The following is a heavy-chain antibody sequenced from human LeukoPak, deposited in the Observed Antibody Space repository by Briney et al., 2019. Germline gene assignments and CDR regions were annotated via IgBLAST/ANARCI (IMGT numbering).Heavy chain of an antibody. CDR3: ARGGDYGDLRYFDY. D-gene: IGHD4-17*01. J-gene: IGHJ4*02. CDR1: GGSINNYY. V-gene: IGHV4-59*01. Sequence: SETLSRTCTVSGGSINNYYWSWIRQPPGKGLEWIRYIYYRGSTNYNPSLKSRVTFSVDTSKNQFSLKLNSVTAADTAVYYCARGGDYGDLRYFDYWGQGTLVTVSS. CDR2: IYYRGST.